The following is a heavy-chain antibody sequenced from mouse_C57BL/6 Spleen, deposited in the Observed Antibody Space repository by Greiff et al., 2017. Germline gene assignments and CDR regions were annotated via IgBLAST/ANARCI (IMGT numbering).Heavy chain of an antibody. V-gene: IGHV1-19*01. CDR2: LNPYNGGN. J-gene: IGHJ3*01. Sequence: EVKLVESGPVLVKPGASVKMSCKASGYTFTDYDMNWVKQSHGKSLEWNGVLNPYNGGNSCNQKFKGKATLTVDKSSSTAYMELNSLTSEDSAVYYCARGLHYDYDGGFAYWGQGTLVTVSA. CDR3: ARGLHYDYDGGFAY. D-gene: IGHD2-4*01. CDR1: GYTFTDYD.